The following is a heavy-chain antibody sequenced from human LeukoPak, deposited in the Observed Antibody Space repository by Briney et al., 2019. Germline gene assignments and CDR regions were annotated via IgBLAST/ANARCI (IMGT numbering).Heavy chain of an antibody. J-gene: IGHJ6*02. CDR1: GFTFSSYA. D-gene: IGHD3-10*01. V-gene: IGHV3-64D*06. CDR2: ISSGGGTT. CDR3: VKDDYGSGNSYYYYGMDV. Sequence: GGSLRLSCSASGFTFSSYAMHWVRQAPGKGLDYVSAISSGGGTTYYADSVKGRFTISRDNSKNTLYLQMSSLRAEDTAVYYCVKDDYGSGNSYYYYGMDVWGQGTTVTVSS.